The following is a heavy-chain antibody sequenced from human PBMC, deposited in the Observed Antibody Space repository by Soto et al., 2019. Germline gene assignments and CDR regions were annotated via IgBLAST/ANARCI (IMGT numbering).Heavy chain of an antibody. CDR2: ISRSGGRT. Sequence: GGSPILSSAATGLTFSNSAMSWVRQAPGKGLEWVSTISRSGGRTYYADSVKGRFTISRDNSKNTLYLQMNSLRAEDTAVYYCAKRATTEVGRYNMDVWGKGTTVTVSS. CDR3: AKRATTEVGRYNMDV. CDR1: GLTFSNSA. V-gene: IGHV3-23*01. J-gene: IGHJ6*03. D-gene: IGHD1-1*01.